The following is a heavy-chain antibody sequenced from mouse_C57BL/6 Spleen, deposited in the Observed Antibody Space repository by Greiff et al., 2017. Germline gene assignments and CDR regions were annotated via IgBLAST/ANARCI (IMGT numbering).Heavy chain of an antibody. CDR3: ARNYDYGSSRYYFDY. V-gene: IGHV2-2*01. CDR1: GFSLTSYG. Sequence: QVQLKESGPGLVQPSQSLSITCTVSGFSLTSYGVHWVRQSPGKGLEWLGVIWSGGSTDYNAAFITRLSISKDNSKSQVFFKMNSQQADDTAIYYCARNYDYGSSRYYFDYWGQGTTLTVSS. CDR2: IWSGGST. J-gene: IGHJ2*01. D-gene: IGHD1-1*01.